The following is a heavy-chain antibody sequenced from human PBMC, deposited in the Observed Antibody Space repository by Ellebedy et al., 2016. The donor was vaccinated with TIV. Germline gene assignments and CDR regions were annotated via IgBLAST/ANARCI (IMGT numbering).Heavy chain of an antibody. V-gene: IGHV5-51*01. CDR3: ARHKYYGEYVDAFDI. CDR2: IYPGDSDT. CDR1: GYSFTSYW. D-gene: IGHD4-17*01. J-gene: IGHJ3*02. Sequence: GESLKISCKGSGYSFTSYWIGWVRQMPGKGLEWMGIIYPGDSDTRYSPSFQGQVTISADKSISTAYLQWSSLKASDTAMYYCARHKYYGEYVDAFDIWGQGTMVTVSS.